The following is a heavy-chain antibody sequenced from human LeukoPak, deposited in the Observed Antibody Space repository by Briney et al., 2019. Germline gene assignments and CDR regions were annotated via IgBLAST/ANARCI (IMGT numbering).Heavy chain of an antibody. J-gene: IGHJ4*02. CDR2: IRTKPYSETT. CDR1: GFNFGEYA. V-gene: IGHV3-49*03. Sequence: PGGSLRLSCAGSGFNFGEYAVSWFRQSPGKGLECLGFIRTKPYSETTQYAASVKGRFTISRDDSKSISYLQMNSLQTEDTAVYYCATDPYGDYARYFDFWGQGTLVLVSS. CDR3: ATDPYGDYARYFDF. D-gene: IGHD4-17*01.